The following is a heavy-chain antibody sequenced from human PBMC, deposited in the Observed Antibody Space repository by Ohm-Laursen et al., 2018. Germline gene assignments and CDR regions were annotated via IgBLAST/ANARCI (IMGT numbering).Heavy chain of an antibody. J-gene: IGHJ2*01. D-gene: IGHD1-1*01. CDR2: VDHSGRT. CDR3: AAVGGTYRYFDL. Sequence: SDTLSLTCTVSGGSISSSSYYWGWIRQSPGKGLEWIGEVDHSGRTRYNPSLKTRVIILVDTSKNEFSLKLSSVTAADMAVYYCAAVGGTYRYFDLWGRGTLVTVSS. V-gene: IGHV4-39*07. CDR1: GGSISSSSYY.